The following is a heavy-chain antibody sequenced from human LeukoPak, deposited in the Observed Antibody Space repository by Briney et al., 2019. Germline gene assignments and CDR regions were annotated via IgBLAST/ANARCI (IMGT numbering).Heavy chain of an antibody. J-gene: IGHJ5*02. Sequence: RPGGSLRLSCAASGFTFSSYAMSWVRQAPGKGLEWVSAISGSGTTTYYADSVRGRFTISRDNSKNTLYLQMSSLRAEDTAVYYCTKVGDCSSTTCPLANWFDPWGQGTLVTVSS. CDR2: ISGSGTTT. CDR1: GFTFSSYA. CDR3: TKVGDCSSTTCPLANWFDP. V-gene: IGHV3-23*01. D-gene: IGHD2-2*01.